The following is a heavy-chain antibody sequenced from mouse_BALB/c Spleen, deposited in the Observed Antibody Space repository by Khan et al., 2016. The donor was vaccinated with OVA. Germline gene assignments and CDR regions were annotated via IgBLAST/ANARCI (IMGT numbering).Heavy chain of an antibody. D-gene: IGHD2-4*01. CDR2: ISYSGVP. J-gene: IGHJ2*01. Sequence: EVQLQESGPGLVKPSQSLSLTCTVTGYSITSGYAWNWIRQFPGNKLEWMGYISYSGVPSYTPSLNSRISITRDTSKNQFFLQLNCVTTEDTATYFCARGNYDGYYFDYWGQGTTLTVSS. CDR1: GYSITSGYA. CDR3: ARGNYDGYYFDY. V-gene: IGHV3-2*02.